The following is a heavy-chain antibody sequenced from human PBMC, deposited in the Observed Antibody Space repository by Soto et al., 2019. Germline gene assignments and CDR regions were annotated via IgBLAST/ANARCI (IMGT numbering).Heavy chain of an antibody. J-gene: IGHJ4*02. Sequence: PSETLSLTCAVFGGSISSSNWWSWVRQPPGKGLEWIGEIYHSGSTNYNPSLKSRVTMSVDRSKNQFSLKLSSVTAADTAVHYCARAKTTVTTFDYWGQGTLVTVSS. CDR1: GGSISSSNW. V-gene: IGHV4-4*02. D-gene: IGHD4-17*01. CDR3: ARAKTTVTTFDY. CDR2: IYHSGST.